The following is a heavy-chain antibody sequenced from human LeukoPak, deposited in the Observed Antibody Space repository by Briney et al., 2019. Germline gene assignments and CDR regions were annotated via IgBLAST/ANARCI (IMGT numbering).Heavy chain of an antibody. CDR3: ARFKPHYYYYMDI. V-gene: IGHV4-39*07. CDR1: GGSISSSSYY. J-gene: IGHJ6*03. Sequence: PSETLSLTCTVSGGSISSSSYYWGWIRQPPGKGLEWIGEIDHIGTTNYNPSLKSRVTISLGTSKNQFSLKLTSVTAADTAVYYCARFKPHYYYYMDIWGSGTSVTVSS. CDR2: IDHIGTT.